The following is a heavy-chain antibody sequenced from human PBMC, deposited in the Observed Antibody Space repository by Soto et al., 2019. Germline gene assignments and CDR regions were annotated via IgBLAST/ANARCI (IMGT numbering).Heavy chain of an antibody. J-gene: IGHJ2*01. CDR3: ARGRGDGYNQHWYFYL. Sequence: QVHLQQWGAGLLKPSETLSLTCAVYGGSFSGYYWSWIRQPPGKGLEWIGEINHSGSTNYNPSLKSRVSISVGTTNNHFSLKLSSVTAADTAVYYCARGRGDGYNQHWYFYLWGRGTLVTVSS. D-gene: IGHD3-10*01. V-gene: IGHV4-34*01. CDR1: GGSFSGYY. CDR2: INHSGST.